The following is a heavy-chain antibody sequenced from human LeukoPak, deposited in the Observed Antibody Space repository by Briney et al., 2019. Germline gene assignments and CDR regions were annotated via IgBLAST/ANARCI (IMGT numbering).Heavy chain of an antibody. CDR2: ISAYNGNT. J-gene: IGHJ6*02. V-gene: IGHV1-18*01. CDR1: GYTFTSYG. D-gene: IGHD6-19*01. CDR3: ARDSQEGAGLYGMDV. Sequence: ASVKVSCKASGYTFTSYGISWVRQAPGQGLEWMGWISAYNGNTNYAQKPQGRVTMTTDTSTSTAYMELRSLRSGDTAVYYCARDSQEGAGLYGMDVWGQGTTVTVSS.